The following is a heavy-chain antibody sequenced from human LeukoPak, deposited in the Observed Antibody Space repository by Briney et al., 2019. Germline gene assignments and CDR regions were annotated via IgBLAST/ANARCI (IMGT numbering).Heavy chain of an antibody. CDR2: IKSKTDGGTT. D-gene: IGHD3-22*01. CDR1: GFTFSNAW. J-gene: IGHJ4*02. V-gene: IGHV3-15*07. CDR3: TTRWDHDSSGYYPQYYFDY. Sequence: GGSLRLSCAASGFTFSNAWMNWVRQAPGKGLEWVGRIKSKTDGGTTDYAAPVKGGFTISRDDSKNTLYLQMNSLKTEDTAVYYCTTRWDHDSSGYYPQYYFDYWGQGTLVTVSS.